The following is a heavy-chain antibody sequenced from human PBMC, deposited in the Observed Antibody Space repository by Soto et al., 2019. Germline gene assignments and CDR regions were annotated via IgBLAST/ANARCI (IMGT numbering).Heavy chain of an antibody. J-gene: IGHJ6*01. Sequence: PGESLKISWADSGFTFNDHYMDWVRDAPWKGQEMLGRTRNKDNRYTTEYAASVKGRFTISRDDSKNSLYLQMNSLKTEDTAVYYCAMGVGRWLKWTDYYGMEDWGQRTTVTDSS. CDR3: AMGVGRWLKWTDYYGMED. CDR2: TRNKDNRYTT. V-gene: IGHV3-72*01. D-gene: IGHD5-12*01. CDR1: GFTFNDHY.